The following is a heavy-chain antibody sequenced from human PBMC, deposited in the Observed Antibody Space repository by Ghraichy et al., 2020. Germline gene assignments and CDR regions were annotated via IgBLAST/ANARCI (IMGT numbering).Heavy chain of an antibody. CDR2: ISSSGNTV. Sequence: GGSLRLSCAASGFTFSSYSMNWVRQAPGKGLEWVSYISSSGNTVYYADSVQGRFTISRDNAKNSLYLQMNSLRDEDTAVYYCVRDRGYSYGFDYWGQGTLVTVSS. D-gene: IGHD5-18*01. CDR1: GFTFSSYS. V-gene: IGHV3-48*02. J-gene: IGHJ4*02. CDR3: VRDRGYSYGFDY.